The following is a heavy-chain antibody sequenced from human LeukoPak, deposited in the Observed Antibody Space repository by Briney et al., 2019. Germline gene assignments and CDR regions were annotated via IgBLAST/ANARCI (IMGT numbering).Heavy chain of an antibody. J-gene: IGHJ4*02. CDR1: GFTFSSHW. Sequence: PGGSLRLSCAASGFTFSSHWMYWVSQAPGKGLVWVSRINTDGSSTSYADSVKGRFTISRDNAKNTLHLQMNSLRAEDTAVYYCARERMDCSSTSCYGGGSDYWGQGTLVTVSS. V-gene: IGHV3-74*01. D-gene: IGHD2-2*01. CDR2: INTDGSST. CDR3: ARERMDCSSTSCYGGGSDY.